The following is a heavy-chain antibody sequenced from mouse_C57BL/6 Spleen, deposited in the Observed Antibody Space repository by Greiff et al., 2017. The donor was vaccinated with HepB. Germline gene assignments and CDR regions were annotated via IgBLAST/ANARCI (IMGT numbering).Heavy chain of an antibody. J-gene: IGHJ2*01. Sequence: EVQLVESGGDLVKPGGSLKLSCAASGFTFSSYGMSWVRQTPDKRLEWVATISSGGSYTYYPDSVKGRCTISRDNAKNTLYLQMSSLKSEDTAMYYCARQGPYYGSSCYFDYWGQGTTLTVSS. CDR1: GFTFSSYG. CDR2: ISSGGSYT. CDR3: ARQGPYYGSSCYFDY. D-gene: IGHD1-1*01. V-gene: IGHV5-6*01.